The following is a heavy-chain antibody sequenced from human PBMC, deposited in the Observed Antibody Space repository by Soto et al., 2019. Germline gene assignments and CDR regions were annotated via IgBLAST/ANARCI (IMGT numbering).Heavy chain of an antibody. V-gene: IGHV3-23*01. CDR3: AKCWQPKQFYYYYYRDV. J-gene: IGHJ6*03. CDR1: GFTFSSYA. CDR2: ISGSGGST. Sequence: EVQLLESGGGLVQPGGSLRLSCAASGFTFSSYAMSWVRQAPGKGLEWVSAISGSGGSTYYEDSVKGRCTIARDNSKNTLYLKMNRLRAEDTAVYYCAKCWQPKQFYYYYYRDVWGKGPTVTVSS.